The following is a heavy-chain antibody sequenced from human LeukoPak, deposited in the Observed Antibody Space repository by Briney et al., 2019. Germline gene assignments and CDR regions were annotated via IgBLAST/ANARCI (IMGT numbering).Heavy chain of an antibody. CDR1: GFTLSNYW. Sequence: GGSLRLSCAASGFTLSNYWMSWVRQAPGKGLGWVANIKQDGSKLSYVDSVKGRFTVSRDNAKNTLYLQMNSLRAEDTVVYLCARGARHQLLNLHYYYMDVWGKGTTVTISS. D-gene: IGHD4-23*01. J-gene: IGHJ6*03. V-gene: IGHV3-7*01. CDR2: IKQDGSKL. CDR3: ARGARHQLLNLHYYYMDV.